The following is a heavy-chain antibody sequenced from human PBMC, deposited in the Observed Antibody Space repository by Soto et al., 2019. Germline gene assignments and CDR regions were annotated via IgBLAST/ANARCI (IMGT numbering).Heavy chain of an antibody. CDR1: GGSISSYY. D-gene: IGHD4-17*01. CDR3: ARGVYANLLFEY. J-gene: IGHJ4*02. CDR2: IYYSGST. V-gene: IGHV4-59*01. Sequence: SETLSLTCTVSGGSISSYYWSWIRQPPGKGLEWIGYIYYSGSTNYNPSLKSRVTISVDTSKNQFSLKLSSVTAADTAVYYCARGVYANLLFEYLGQGILFTGSS.